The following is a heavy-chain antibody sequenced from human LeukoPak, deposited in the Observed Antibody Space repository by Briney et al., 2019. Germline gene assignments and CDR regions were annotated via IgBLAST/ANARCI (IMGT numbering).Heavy chain of an antibody. CDR2: IRSKAYGGTT. V-gene: IGHV3-49*04. D-gene: IGHD6-13*01. CDR1: GFTFSTYS. CDR3: TRLWKSSSWYPAWFDY. Sequence: PGGSLRLSCAASGFTFSTYSMNWVRQAPGKGLEWVGFIRSKAYGGTTEYAASVKGRITISRDDSKSIAYLQMNSLKTEDTAVYYCTRLWKSSSWYPAWFDYWGQGTLVTVSS. J-gene: IGHJ4*02.